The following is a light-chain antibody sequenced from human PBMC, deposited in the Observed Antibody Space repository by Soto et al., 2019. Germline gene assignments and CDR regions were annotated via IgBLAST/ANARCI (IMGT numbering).Light chain of an antibody. CDR2: DAS. V-gene: IGKV3-15*01. CDR3: QQHNDWPT. CDR1: QSVTSN. J-gene: IGKJ5*01. Sequence: MSRWAATLSVSAAERATSYCRASQSVTSNYLAWYQQKPGKAPRLLIHDASTGATGIPARFSGSGSGPEFILAISSGESADFAIYYCQQHNDWPTFGQGTRLEIK.